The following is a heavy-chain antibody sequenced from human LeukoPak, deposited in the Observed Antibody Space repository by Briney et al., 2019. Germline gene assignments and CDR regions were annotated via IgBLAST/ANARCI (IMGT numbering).Heavy chain of an antibody. V-gene: IGHV3-30-3*01. CDR3: ARDSGDYGDFAYFDY. Sequence: GGSLRLSCSASGFTFSNYAMHWVRQAPGKGLEWVAVISYDGSNKYYADSVKGRFTISRDNSKNTLYLQMNSLRAEDTAVYYCARDSGDYGDFAYFDYWGQGTLVTVSS. J-gene: IGHJ4*02. CDR1: GFTFSNYA. D-gene: IGHD4-17*01. CDR2: ISYDGSNK.